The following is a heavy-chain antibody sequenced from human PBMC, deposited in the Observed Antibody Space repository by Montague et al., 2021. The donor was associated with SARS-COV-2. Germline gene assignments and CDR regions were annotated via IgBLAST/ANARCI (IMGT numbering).Heavy chain of an antibody. CDR1: GFSHSTSGMC. V-gene: IGHV2-70*11. CDR3: ARGPSDTYYYNGMDV. CDR2: IDWDGDK. J-gene: IGHJ6*02. Sequence: PALVKPTQTLTLTCTFSGFSHSTSGMCMTWIRQPPGKALEWLARIDWDGDKCYNTSLKSRLTISKDTSKNLVVLTMTNMDPVDTATYYCARGPSDTYYYNGMDVWGRGTTVTVSS.